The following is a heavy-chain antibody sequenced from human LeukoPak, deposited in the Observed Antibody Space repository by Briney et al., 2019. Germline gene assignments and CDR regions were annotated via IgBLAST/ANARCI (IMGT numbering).Heavy chain of an antibody. CDR3: ATLKSDYYGSGSNLLRTNWFDP. CDR1: GFTFSSYA. CDR2: ISGSGGRT. J-gene: IGHJ5*02. D-gene: IGHD3-10*01. Sequence: GGSLRLSCAASGFTFSSYAMSWVRQAPGKGLKWVAAISGSGGRTYYADFVKGRFTISRDNSKNTLYLQMNSLRAEDTAVYYCATLKSDYYGSGSNLLRTNWFDPRGQGTLVTVSS. V-gene: IGHV3-23*01.